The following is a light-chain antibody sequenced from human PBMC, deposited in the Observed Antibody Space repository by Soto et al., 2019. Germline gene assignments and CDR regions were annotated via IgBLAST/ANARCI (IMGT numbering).Light chain of an antibody. J-gene: IGLJ1*01. CDR2: EVT. Sequence: VLTQPPSASGSPGQSVTISCTGTSSAVGGYDYVSWYQQHPGKTPKLMIYEVTIRPSGVSDRFSGSKYGNTASLTVSGLQAEDEADYYCSSYTGGNPSYVFGTGTKGTVL. V-gene: IGLV2-8*01. CDR3: SSYTGGNPSYV. CDR1: SSAVGGYDY.